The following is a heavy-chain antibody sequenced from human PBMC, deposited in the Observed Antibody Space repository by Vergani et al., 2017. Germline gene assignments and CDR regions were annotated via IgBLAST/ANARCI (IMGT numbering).Heavy chain of an antibody. V-gene: IGHV3-23*04. D-gene: IGHD5-12*01. Sequence: VQMVESGGGVVQPGRSLRLSCAVSGFRFSDYGMHWVRQAPGRGLEWVSGISGSGGSTYYAGSVKGRFTISRDSSKNTLYLQMNSLSAGDTAVYYCAKANPRNSGYDYLYYYHAMDVWGQGTTVTVSS. CDR3: AKANPRNSGYDYLYYYHAMDV. CDR2: ISGSGGST. CDR1: GFRFSDYG. J-gene: IGHJ6*02.